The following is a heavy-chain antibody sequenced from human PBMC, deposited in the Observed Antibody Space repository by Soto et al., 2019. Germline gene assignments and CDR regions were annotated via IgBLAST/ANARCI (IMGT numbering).Heavy chain of an antibody. CDR3: AKDLTYDSSGYYLDY. CDR1: GFTFSSFA. CDR2: ISGRCDDT. J-gene: IGHJ4*02. V-gene: IGHV3-23*01. D-gene: IGHD3-22*01. Sequence: PGGSLRLSCAASGFTFSSFALSWVRQAPGKGLEWVSAISGRCDDTDYADSVKGRFTISRDNSKNTLYLQMNSLRAEDTAVYYCAKDLTYDSSGYYLDYWGQGTLVTVSS.